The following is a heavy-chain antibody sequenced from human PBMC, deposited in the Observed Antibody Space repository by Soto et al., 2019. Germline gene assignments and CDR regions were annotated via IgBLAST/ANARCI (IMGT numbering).Heavy chain of an antibody. V-gene: IGHV1-69*09. CDR3: ARMKLARLDH. J-gene: IGHJ4*02. Sequence: QVQLLQSGTEVKRPGSSVKVSCRASGVSFNSYGFAWVRQAPGRGLEWVGKINPASQLRNYQQSLQDRVTITADTSTRTAYMELSGLTSEDTAVYYCARMKLARLDHWGQGTRVTVS. CDR2: INPASQLR. CDR1: GVSFNSYG.